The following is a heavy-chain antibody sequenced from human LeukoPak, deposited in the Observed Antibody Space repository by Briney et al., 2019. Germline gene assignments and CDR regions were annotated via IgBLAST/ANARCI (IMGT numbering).Heavy chain of an antibody. CDR2: IIPIFGTA. V-gene: IGHV1-69*05. CDR1: GGTFGSYA. CDR3: ASFSGYSYGFDFDY. Sequence: SVKVSCKASGGTFGSYAISWVRQAPGQGLEWMGGIIPIFGTANYAQKFQGRVTITTDESTSTAYMELSSLRSEDTAVYYCASFSGYSYGFDFDYWGQGTLVTVSS. D-gene: IGHD5-18*01. J-gene: IGHJ4*02.